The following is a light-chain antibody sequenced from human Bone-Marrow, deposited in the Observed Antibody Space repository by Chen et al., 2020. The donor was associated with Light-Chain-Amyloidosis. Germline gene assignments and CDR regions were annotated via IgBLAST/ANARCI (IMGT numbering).Light chain of an antibody. CDR3: QQYGTSPLT. Sequence: EIVLTQSPVTLSLSPGEGANLSCRASQTISSNYLTWYQQKFGQAPRLLIYGSSSRATGIPDRFTGSGSGTYFTLTINRLEPEDFAMDYCQQYGTSPLTFGGGTKVEIK. V-gene: IGKV3-20*01. CDR1: QTISSNY. CDR2: GSS. J-gene: IGKJ4*01.